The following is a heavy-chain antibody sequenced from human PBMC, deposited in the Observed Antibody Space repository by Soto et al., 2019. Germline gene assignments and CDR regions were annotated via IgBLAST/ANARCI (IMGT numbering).Heavy chain of an antibody. V-gene: IGHV3-30-3*01. Sequence: GGSLRLSCAASGFTFSSYAMHWVRQAPGKGLEWVAVISYDGSNKYYADSVKGRFTISRDNSKNTLYLQMNSLRAEDTAVYYCASTPNRRLRLGELSLPFDYWGQGTLVTVSS. CDR1: GFTFSSYA. J-gene: IGHJ4*02. D-gene: IGHD3-16*02. CDR3: ASTPNRRLRLGELSLPFDY. CDR2: ISYDGSNK.